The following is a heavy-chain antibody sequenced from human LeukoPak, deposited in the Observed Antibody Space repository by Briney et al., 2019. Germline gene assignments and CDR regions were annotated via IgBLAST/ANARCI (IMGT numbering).Heavy chain of an antibody. Sequence: AASVKVSCKASGYTFTSYGINWVRQATGQGLEWMGWMNPKSGNTGYALKFQGRVTMTRNTSISTAYMELSSLRSDDTAMYYCARGRDGYSFGFDYWGQGTLVTVSS. V-gene: IGHV1-8*01. J-gene: IGHJ4*02. CDR1: GYTFTSYG. D-gene: IGHD5-24*01. CDR3: ARGRDGYSFGFDY. CDR2: MNPKSGNT.